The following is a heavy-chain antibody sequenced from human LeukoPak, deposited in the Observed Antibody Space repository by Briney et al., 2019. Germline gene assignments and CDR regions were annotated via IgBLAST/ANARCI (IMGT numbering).Heavy chain of an antibody. CDR1: GFTFSSSG. CDR2: DGTSK. D-gene: IGHD1-26*01. CDR3: AKETRGSYSDY. V-gene: IGHV3-30*02. J-gene: IGHJ4*02. Sequence: GGSLRLSCAASGFTFSSSGMHWVRQAPGKGLEWVAFDGTSKYYADSVKGRFTISRDNSKNTVYLQTNSLRAEDTAVYYCAKETRGSYSDYWGQGTLVTVSS.